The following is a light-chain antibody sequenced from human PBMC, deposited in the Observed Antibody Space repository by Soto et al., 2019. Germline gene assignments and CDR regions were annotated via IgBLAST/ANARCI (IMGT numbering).Light chain of an antibody. Sequence: EIVMTQSPATLSVSPGERATLSCRASQSVSSNLAWYQQKPGQAPRLLIYGASTRATGIPARFSGSGSGKEVTLTISSLQSEDFAVYYCQQYNNWFTFGPGTKVDIK. CDR2: GAS. J-gene: IGKJ3*01. V-gene: IGKV3-15*01. CDR3: QQYNNWFT. CDR1: QSVSSN.